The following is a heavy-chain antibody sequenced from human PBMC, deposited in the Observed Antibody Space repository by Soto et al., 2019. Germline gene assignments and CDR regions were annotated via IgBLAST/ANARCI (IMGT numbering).Heavy chain of an antibody. CDR2: IIPILGIA. CDR3: ARGLALPLYYYFMDV. Sequence: SVKVSCKASGGTFSSYTISWVRQAPGQGLEWMGRIIPILGIANYAQKFQGRVTITADKSTSTAYMELSSLRSEDTAVYYCARGLALPLYYYFMDVWGKGTTVTVSS. J-gene: IGHJ6*03. V-gene: IGHV1-69*02. D-gene: IGHD1-26*01. CDR1: GGTFSSYT.